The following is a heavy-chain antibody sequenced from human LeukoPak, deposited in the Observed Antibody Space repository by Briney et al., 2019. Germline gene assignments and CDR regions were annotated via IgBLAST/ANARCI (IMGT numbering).Heavy chain of an antibody. CDR2: IYTGGST. J-gene: IGHJ3*02. CDR1: GGSISSDY. Sequence: SETLSLTCTVSGGSISSDYWSWIRQPAGKGLEWIGRIYTGGSTNYNPSLKSRVTMSVDTSKNQFSLKLSSVTAADTAVYYCARGGVISAFDIWGQGTMVTVSS. V-gene: IGHV4-4*07. D-gene: IGHD3-16*02. CDR3: ARGGVISAFDI.